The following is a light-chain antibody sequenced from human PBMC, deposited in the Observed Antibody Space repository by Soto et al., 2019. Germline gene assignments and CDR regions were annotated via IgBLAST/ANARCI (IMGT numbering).Light chain of an antibody. CDR3: MQALQTPL. CDR1: QSLLHSNGYNY. J-gene: IGKJ2*01. Sequence: DLVMTQSPLSLPVTPGEPASISCRSSQSLLHSNGYNYLDWYLQKPGQSPQVLIYLGSNRASGVPDRFSGSGSGTDFTLKISRVEAEDVGIYYCMQALQTPLFGQGTKLEIK. CDR2: LGS. V-gene: IGKV2-28*01.